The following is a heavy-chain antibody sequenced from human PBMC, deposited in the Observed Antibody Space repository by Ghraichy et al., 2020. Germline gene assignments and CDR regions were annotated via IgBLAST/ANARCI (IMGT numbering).Heavy chain of an antibody. CDR3: AKCFASGSYLYWYFYL. CDR1: GFTFDDYA. Sequence: GGSLRLSCAASGFTFDDYAMHWVRQAPGKGLEWVSLISGDGGSTYYADSVKGRFTISRDNSKNSLYLQMNSLRTEDTALYYCAKCFASGSYLYWYFYLWGRGTLVTVSS. D-gene: IGHD1-26*01. J-gene: IGHJ2*01. CDR2: ISGDGGST. V-gene: IGHV3-43*02.